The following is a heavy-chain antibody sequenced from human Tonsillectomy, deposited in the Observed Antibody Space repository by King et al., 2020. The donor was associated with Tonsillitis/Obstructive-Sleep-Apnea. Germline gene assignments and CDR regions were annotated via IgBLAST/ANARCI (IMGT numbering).Heavy chain of an antibody. CDR3: ARTLGTTAMAFYFDY. CDR2: IKQDGSEK. Sequence: QLVQSGGGLVQPGGSLRLSCAASGFTFSSYWMSWVRQAPGKGLEWVANIKQDGSEKYYEDSVKGRFTISRDNAKNSLYLQMNSLRAEDTAVYYCARTLGTTAMAFYFDYWGQGTLVTVSS. D-gene: IGHD5-18*01. CDR1: GFTFSSYW. V-gene: IGHV3-7*03. J-gene: IGHJ4*02.